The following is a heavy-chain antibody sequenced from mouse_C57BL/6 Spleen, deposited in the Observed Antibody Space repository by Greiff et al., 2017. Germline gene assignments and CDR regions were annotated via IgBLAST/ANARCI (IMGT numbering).Heavy chain of an antibody. CDR1: GYSFTDYN. V-gene: IGHV1-39*01. J-gene: IGHJ1*03. Sequence: EVQLQQSGPELVKPGASVKLSCKASGYSFTDYNMNWVKQSNGKSLEWIGVINPNYGTTSYNQKFKGKATLTVDQSSSTAYMQLNSLTSEDSAVYYCATEITTVVARYFDVWGTGTTVTVSA. CDR3: ATEITTVVARYFDV. D-gene: IGHD1-1*01. CDR2: INPNYGTT.